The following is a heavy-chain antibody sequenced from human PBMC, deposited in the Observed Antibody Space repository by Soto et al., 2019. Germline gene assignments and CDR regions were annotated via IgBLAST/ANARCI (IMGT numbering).Heavy chain of an antibody. CDR3: ERHEGWTGPDQ. J-gene: IGHJ5*02. Sequence: KPSETLSLTCAVSGASIGSGGWWSWVRQPPGKGLEWIAEIFHDGNTNYSPSLKSRVTISVDKSQNQSSLNVYSVTAADTAVYYCERHEGWTGPDQWGQGTLVTVSS. V-gene: IGHV4-4*02. D-gene: IGHD2-8*02. CDR2: IFHDGNT. CDR1: GASIGSGGW.